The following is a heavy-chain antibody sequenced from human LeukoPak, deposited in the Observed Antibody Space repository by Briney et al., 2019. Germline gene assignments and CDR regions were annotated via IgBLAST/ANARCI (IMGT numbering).Heavy chain of an antibody. CDR2: IIPIFGTA. V-gene: IGHV1-69*06. Sequence: GASVKVSCKASGGTFSSYAISWVRQAPGQGLEWMGGIIPIFGTANYAQKFQGRVTITADKSASTAYMELNSLRSEDTAVYYCARVTAARPFDYWGQGTLVTVSS. D-gene: IGHD6-6*01. J-gene: IGHJ4*02. CDR1: GGTFSSYA. CDR3: ARVTAARPFDY.